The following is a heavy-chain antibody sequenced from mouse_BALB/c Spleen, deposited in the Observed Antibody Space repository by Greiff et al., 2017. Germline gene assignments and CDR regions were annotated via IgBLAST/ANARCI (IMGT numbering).Heavy chain of an antibody. J-gene: IGHJ2*01. CDR1: GFTFTDYY. Sequence: EVKLVESGGGLVQPGGSLRLSCATSGFTFTDYYMSWVRQPPGKALEWLGFIRNKANGYTTEYSASVKGRFTISRDNSQSILYLQMNTLRAEDSATYYCARDVGYLFDYWGQGTTLTVSS. CDR3: ARDVGYLFDY. CDR2: IRNKANGYTT. V-gene: IGHV7-3*02. D-gene: IGHD3-1*01.